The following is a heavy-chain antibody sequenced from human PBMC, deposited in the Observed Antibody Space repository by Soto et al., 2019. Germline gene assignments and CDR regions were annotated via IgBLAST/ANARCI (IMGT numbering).Heavy chain of an antibody. CDR3: ARVGITIFGVVIPGYYYYGMDV. Sequence: SVKVSCKASGGTFSSYAISWVRQAPGQGLEWMGGIIPIFGTANYAQKFQGRVTITADKSTSTAYMELSSLRSEDTAVYYCARVGITIFGVVIPGYYYYGMDVWGQGTTVTVS. CDR1: GGTFSSYA. CDR2: IIPIFGTA. J-gene: IGHJ6*02. D-gene: IGHD3-3*01. V-gene: IGHV1-69*06.